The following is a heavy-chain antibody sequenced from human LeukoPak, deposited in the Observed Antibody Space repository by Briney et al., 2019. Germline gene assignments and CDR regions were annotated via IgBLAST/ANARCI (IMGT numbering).Heavy chain of an antibody. J-gene: IGHJ6*04. V-gene: IGHV4-38-2*01. D-gene: IGHD3-10*01. CDR3: ARGDYYGSGSSLDV. CDR2: IYHSGST. Sequence: PSETLSLTCAVSGYSISSGYYWGWIRQPPGKGLEWIGSIYHSGSTYYNPSLKSRVTISVDTSKNQFSLKLSSVTAADTAVYYCARGDYYGSGSSLDVWGKGTTVTVSS. CDR1: GYSISSGYY.